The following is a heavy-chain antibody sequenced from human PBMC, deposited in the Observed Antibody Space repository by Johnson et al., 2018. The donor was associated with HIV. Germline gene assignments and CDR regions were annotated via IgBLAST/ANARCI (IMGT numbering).Heavy chain of an antibody. D-gene: IGHD5-12*01. V-gene: IGHV3-23*04. CDR3: SGHSPRGYIGYDAFDI. CDR2: ISGSGGST. Sequence: VQLVESGGGLVKPGGSLRLSCAASGFTFSNAWMSWVRQAPGKGLEWVSAISGSGGSTYYADSVKGRFTVSRDNAKNSLDLQISSLGPEDTAVYYCSGHSPRGYIGYDAFDIWGQGTVVTVSS. J-gene: IGHJ3*02. CDR1: GFTFSNAW.